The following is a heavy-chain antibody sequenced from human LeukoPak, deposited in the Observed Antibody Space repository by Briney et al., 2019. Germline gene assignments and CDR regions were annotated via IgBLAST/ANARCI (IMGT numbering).Heavy chain of an antibody. D-gene: IGHD1-7*01. V-gene: IGHV1-69*01. CDR3: ARSAGTTDYYYGMDV. CDR2: IIPIFGTA. CDR1: GGTFSSYA. Sequence: ASVKVSCKASGGTFSSYAISWVRQAPGQGLEWMGGIIPIFGTANYAQKFQGRVTITADESTSTAYMELSSLRSEDTAVYYYARSAGTTDYYYGMDVWGQGTTVTVSS. J-gene: IGHJ6*02.